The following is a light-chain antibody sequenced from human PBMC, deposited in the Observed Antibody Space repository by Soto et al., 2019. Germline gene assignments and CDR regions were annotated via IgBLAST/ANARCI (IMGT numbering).Light chain of an antibody. J-gene: IGLJ3*02. CDR2: YNN. V-gene: IGLV1-44*01. CDR3: AVWDDSLSGFWV. Sequence: QSVLTQPPSASGTPGQRVTISCSGSSSNIGRNTVNWYQQLPGTAPKLLIYYNNQRPSGVPDRFSGSKSGTSGSLAISGLQSEDEADYYCAVWDDSLSGFWVFGGGTKLTVL. CDR1: SSNIGRNT.